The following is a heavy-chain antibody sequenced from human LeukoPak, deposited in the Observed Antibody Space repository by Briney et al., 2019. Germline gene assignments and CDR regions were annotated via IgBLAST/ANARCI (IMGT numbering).Heavy chain of an antibody. J-gene: IGHJ3*02. V-gene: IGHV3-48*01. CDR2: ISSSSSTI. Sequence: GGSLRLSCAASGFTFSSYSMNWVRQAPGKGLEWVSYISSSSSTIYYADSVKGRFTISRDNAKNSLYLQMNSLRAEDTAVYYCARNIAAASDDAFDIWGQGTMVTVSS. CDR1: GFTFSSYS. D-gene: IGHD6-13*01. CDR3: ARNIAAASDDAFDI.